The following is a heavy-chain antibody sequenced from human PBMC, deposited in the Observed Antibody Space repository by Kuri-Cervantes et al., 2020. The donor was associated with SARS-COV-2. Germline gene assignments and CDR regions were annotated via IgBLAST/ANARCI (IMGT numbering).Heavy chain of an antibody. V-gene: IGHV1-69*13. CDR2: IIPSFGTT. J-gene: IGHJ1*01. CDR1: GGTFSNYG. D-gene: IGHD6-19*01. Sequence: SVKVSCKASGGTFSNYGTSWVRQAPGQGLEWMGGIIPSFGTTKYARKFQGRVTITADVSTSTAYMELSSLRYEDTAVYYCTREGHSSGWDAEYFHHWGQGTLVTVSS. CDR3: TREGHSSGWDAEYFHH.